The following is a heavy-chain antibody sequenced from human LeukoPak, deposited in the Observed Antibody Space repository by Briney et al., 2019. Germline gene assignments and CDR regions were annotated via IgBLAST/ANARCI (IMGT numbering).Heavy chain of an antibody. D-gene: IGHD2-2*03. J-gene: IGHJ4*02. CDR2: IYTSGST. Sequence: PSETLSLTCTVSGGSISSSSYYWSWIRQPAGKGLEWIGRIYTSGSTNYNPSLKSRVTISVDTSKNQFSLKLSSVTAADTAVYYCARDLDIWGQGTLVTVSS. CDR1: GGSISSSSYY. V-gene: IGHV4-61*02. CDR3: ARDLDI.